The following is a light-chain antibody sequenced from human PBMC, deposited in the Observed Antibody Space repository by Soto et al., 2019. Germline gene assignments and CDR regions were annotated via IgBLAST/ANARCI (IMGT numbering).Light chain of an antibody. CDR3: SSYTSSSTLV. CDR1: SSDVGGYNF. Sequence: QSALTQPASVSGSPGQSITISCAGTSSDVGGYNFVSWYQHHPGKVPKLMIYDVSNRPSGVSNRFSGSKSGNTASLTISGLQAEDEADYYCSSYTSSSTLVFGGGPSSPS. CDR2: DVS. V-gene: IGLV2-14*03. J-gene: IGLJ2*01.